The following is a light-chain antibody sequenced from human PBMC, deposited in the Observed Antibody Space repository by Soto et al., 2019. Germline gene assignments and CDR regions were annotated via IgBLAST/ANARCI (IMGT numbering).Light chain of an antibody. CDR2: DGS. CDR3: RSYTRSSTVL. J-gene: IGLJ2*01. Sequence: QSALTQPASVSGSPGQSITISCIGTSNAVGSYNFVSWYQKHPNTAPRLIIYDGSNRPSGVSHRFSGSKSDNTSSLTISGLQAEAEADYYCRSYTRSSTVLFGGGTKVTGL. CDR1: SNAVGSYNF. V-gene: IGLV2-14*03.